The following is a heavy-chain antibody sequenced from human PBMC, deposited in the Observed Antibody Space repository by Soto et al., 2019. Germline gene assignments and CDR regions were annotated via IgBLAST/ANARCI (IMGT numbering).Heavy chain of an antibody. D-gene: IGHD3-10*01. J-gene: IGHJ4*02. CDR2: ISGSSGTT. CDR1: GFIFSNYG. CDR3: ANRGESRHHFFDD. Sequence: PGGSLRLSCAASGFIFSNYGMSWVRQAPGKGLEWVSRISGSSGTTFYADSVKGRFTVSRDNSKNTLYLQMNSLRADDTALYYCANRGESRHHFFDDWGQGTLVTVSS. V-gene: IGHV3-23*01.